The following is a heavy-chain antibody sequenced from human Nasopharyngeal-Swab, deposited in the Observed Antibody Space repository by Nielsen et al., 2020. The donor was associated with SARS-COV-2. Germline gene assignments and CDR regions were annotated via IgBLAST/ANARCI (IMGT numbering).Heavy chain of an antibody. V-gene: IGHV3-21*01. Sequence: GGSLRLSCAASGFTFTTYGMNWVRQAPGKGLEWVSYVGSSNGHIYYADSVKGRFTISRDNAKNSLYLQMDSLRGEDTAVYYCAREQNLYCSGGSCYSSYYMDVWGKGTTVTVS. CDR1: GFTFTTYG. J-gene: IGHJ6*03. D-gene: IGHD2-15*01. CDR2: VGSSNGHI. CDR3: AREQNLYCSGGSCYSSYYMDV.